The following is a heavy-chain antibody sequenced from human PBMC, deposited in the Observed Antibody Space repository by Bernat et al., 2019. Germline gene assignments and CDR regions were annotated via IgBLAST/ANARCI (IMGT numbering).Heavy chain of an antibody. Sequence: QVQLVQSGAEVKKPGASVTLSCKASGYTFTNYWMYWVRQAPGQGLEWMGIINPKDGNRNYAQKFQGRVTMTTDTSTSTVYMELSSLRSEDTAVYYCARDCPTIVVGWFDPWGQGTLVTVSS. J-gene: IGHJ5*02. CDR3: ARDCPTIVVGWFDP. CDR2: INPKDGNR. V-gene: IGHV1-46*03. CDR1: GYTFTNYW. D-gene: IGHD3-22*01.